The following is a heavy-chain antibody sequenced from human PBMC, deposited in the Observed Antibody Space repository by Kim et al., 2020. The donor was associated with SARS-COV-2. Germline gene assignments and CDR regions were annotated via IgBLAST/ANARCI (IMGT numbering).Heavy chain of an antibody. D-gene: IGHD3-9*01. CDR3: AKDISGYDILTGTFDY. V-gene: IGHV3-9*01. Sequence: SVKGRFTISRDNAKNSLYLQMNSLRAEDTALYYCAKDISGYDILTGTFDYWGQGTLVTVSS. J-gene: IGHJ4*02.